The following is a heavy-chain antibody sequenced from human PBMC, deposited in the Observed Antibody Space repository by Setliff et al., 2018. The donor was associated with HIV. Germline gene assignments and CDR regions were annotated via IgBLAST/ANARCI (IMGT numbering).Heavy chain of an antibody. J-gene: IGHJ6*02. CDR3: ARGGYSSSWYTYYGMDV. CDR2: INHSGST. V-gene: IGHV4-34*01. CDR1: GGSFGNYY. Sequence: PSETLSLTCAIYGGSFGNYYWTWIRQPPGKGLEWIGEINHSGSTNYNPSLESRVTISVDTSKNQFSLKLSSVTAADTAVYYCARGGYSSSWYTYYGMDVWGQGTTVTVSS. D-gene: IGHD6-13*01.